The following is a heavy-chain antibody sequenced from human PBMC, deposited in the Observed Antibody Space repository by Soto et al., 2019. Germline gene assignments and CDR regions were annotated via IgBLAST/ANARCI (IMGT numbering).Heavy chain of an antibody. V-gene: IGHV4-59*01. CDR1: GGSISNYY. D-gene: IGHD1-1*01. CDR2: VYYSGST. Sequence: PSGTLSLTCTVSGGSISNYYWTWVRQPPGKALEWFGYVYYSGSTNYNPSLESRVTISIDASKNQFSLKMKSVTAADTAVYYCLRDYLFTGFDPWGQGALVTVSS. J-gene: IGHJ5*02. CDR3: LRDYLFTGFDP.